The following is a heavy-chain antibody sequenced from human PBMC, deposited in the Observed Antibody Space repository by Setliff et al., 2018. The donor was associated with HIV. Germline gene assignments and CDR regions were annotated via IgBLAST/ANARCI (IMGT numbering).Heavy chain of an antibody. Sequence: GGSLRLSCAASGFTFSAHWMTWVRQAPGKGLEWVANIKQGGNEKYYVDSVKGRFTVSRDDARESLYLRMNSLRAEDTAVYYCVRGPPYGGLADYFDYWGQGALVTV. CDR2: IKQGGNEK. CDR3: VRGPPYGGLADYFDY. CDR1: GFTFSAHW. J-gene: IGHJ4*02. D-gene: IGHD3-10*01. V-gene: IGHV3-7*01.